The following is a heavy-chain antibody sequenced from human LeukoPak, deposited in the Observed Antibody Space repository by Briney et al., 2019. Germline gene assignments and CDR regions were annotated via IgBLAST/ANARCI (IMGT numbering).Heavy chain of an antibody. V-gene: IGHV3-21*01. Sequence: GGSLRLSCAASGFTFSSYSMHWVRQAPGKGLEWVSSISSSSNYIYYADSVKGRFTISRDNAKNSLYLQMNSLGAEDTAVYYCARVGVVVAAARGPFDYWARESWSPSPQ. CDR3: ARVGVVVAAARGPFDY. D-gene: IGHD2-15*01. CDR2: ISSSSNYI. J-gene: IGHJ4*02. CDR1: GFTFSSYS.